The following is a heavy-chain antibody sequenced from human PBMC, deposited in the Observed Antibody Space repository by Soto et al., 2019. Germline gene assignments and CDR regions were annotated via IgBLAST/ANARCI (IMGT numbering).Heavy chain of an antibody. CDR3: ARVGVVAAPYYYYYGMDV. CDR2: INPSGGST. V-gene: IGHV1-46*01. Sequence: ASVKVSCKASGYTFTSYYMHWVRQAPGQGLEWMGIINPSGGSTSYAQKFQGRVTMTRDTSTSTVYMELSSLRSEDTAVYYCARVGVVAAPYYYYYGMDVWGQGTTVTV. D-gene: IGHD2-15*01. CDR1: GYTFTSYY. J-gene: IGHJ6*02.